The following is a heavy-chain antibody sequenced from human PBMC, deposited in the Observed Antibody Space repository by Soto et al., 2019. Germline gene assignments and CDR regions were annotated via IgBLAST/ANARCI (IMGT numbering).Heavy chain of an antibody. Sequence: QPGGALRLSCAPSGFSFNDYAMHWVRQAPGQGLEWVAIISSDGHHQFYLDNLRGRFTVSRDNSKNTLYLQMNSLRPEDTAVYYCSRGTYYPQSSGLHADYWGPGTVVTVSS. D-gene: IGHD3-22*01. CDR3: SRGTYYPQSSGLHADY. V-gene: IGHV3-30*03. CDR1: GFSFNDYA. CDR2: ISSDGHHQ. J-gene: IGHJ4*02.